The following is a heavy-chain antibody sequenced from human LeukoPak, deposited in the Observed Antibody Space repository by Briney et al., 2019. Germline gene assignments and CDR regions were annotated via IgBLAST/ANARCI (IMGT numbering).Heavy chain of an antibody. J-gene: IGHJ4*02. CDR2: IYSSGHT. D-gene: IGHD6-13*01. V-gene: IGHV4-59*12. CDR1: GGSISNYY. CDR3: ARVIRNPPNSAAGTLVFDH. Sequence: KPSETLSLTCTVSGGSISNYYWSWIRQPPGKGLEWIGYIYSSGHTNYNPSLKNRDTISVDTSKNQFSLNLSSVTAADTAVYYCARVIRNPPNSAAGTLVFDHWGQGALVTVSS.